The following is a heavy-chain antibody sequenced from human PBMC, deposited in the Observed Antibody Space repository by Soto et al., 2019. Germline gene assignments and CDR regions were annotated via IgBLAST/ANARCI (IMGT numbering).Heavy chain of an antibody. CDR2: INHSGST. V-gene: IGHV4-34*01. CDR1: GGSFSGYY. Sequence: PSETLSLTCAVYGGSFSGYYWSWIRQPPGKGLEWIGEINHSGSTNYNPSIKSRVTISVDTSKNQFSQKLSSVTAADTAVYYFARGIPYDFWSGYYHHNWFDPWGQGTLVTVSS. D-gene: IGHD3-3*01. CDR3: ARGIPYDFWSGYYHHNWFDP. J-gene: IGHJ5*02.